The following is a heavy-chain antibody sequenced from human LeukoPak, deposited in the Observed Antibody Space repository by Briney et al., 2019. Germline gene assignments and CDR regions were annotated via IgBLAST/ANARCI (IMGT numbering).Heavy chain of an antibody. V-gene: IGHV3-7*01. CDR2: IKEDGTEK. CDR3: ATGRTLGD. J-gene: IGHJ4*02. Sequence: GGSLRLSCAASGFTFSSFWMSWVRQAPGKGLEWVANIKEDGTEKYYVDSVKGRFTISRGNAKNSLFLQMNSLRAEDTAVYYCATGRTLGDWGQGTLVTVSS. D-gene: IGHD3-3*02. CDR1: GFTFSSFW.